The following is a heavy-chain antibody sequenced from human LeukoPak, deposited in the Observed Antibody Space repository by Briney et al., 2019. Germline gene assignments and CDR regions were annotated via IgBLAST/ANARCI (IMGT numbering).Heavy chain of an antibody. D-gene: IGHD6-13*01. CDR2: ISYSGRT. CDR3: ARFRSAAGIDY. V-gene: IGHV4-59*01. CDR1: GGSISSYY. Sequence: SETLSLTCTVSGGSISSYYRRWLRQPPGKGLEWIGYISYSGRTNYNPSLKSRVTISVDTSKNQFSLKLSSLTAADTAVYYCARFRSAAGIDYWGQGTLVTVSS. J-gene: IGHJ4*02.